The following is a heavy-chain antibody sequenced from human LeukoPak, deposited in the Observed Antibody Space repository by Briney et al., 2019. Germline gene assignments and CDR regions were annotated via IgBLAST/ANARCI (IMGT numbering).Heavy chain of an antibody. Sequence: RSLRLSCAASGFIFSSYGFQWVRQAPGKGLEWVAVIWYDGSIKNYADSVKGRFTISRDNAENSLYLQMNSLRAEDTAVYYCARWTGDACFDYWGQGTLVTVSS. CDR1: GFIFSSYG. J-gene: IGHJ4*02. CDR2: IWYDGSIK. CDR3: ARWTGDACFDY. D-gene: IGHD3/OR15-3a*01. V-gene: IGHV3-33*08.